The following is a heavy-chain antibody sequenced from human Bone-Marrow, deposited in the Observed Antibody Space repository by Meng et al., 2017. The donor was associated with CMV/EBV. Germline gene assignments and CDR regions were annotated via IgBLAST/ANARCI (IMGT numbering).Heavy chain of an antibody. V-gene: IGHV4-39*01. J-gene: IGHJ4*02. CDR3: ARSRYCSSTSCYKARVYFDY. CDR2: IYYSGST. Sequence: SETLSLTCTVSGGSISSSSYYWGWIRQPPGKGLEWFGSIYYSGSTYYNPSLKSRVTISVDTSKNQFSLKLSSVTAADTAVYYCARSRYCSSTSCYKARVYFDYWGQGSLVNVPS. CDR1: GGSISSSSYY. D-gene: IGHD2-2*02.